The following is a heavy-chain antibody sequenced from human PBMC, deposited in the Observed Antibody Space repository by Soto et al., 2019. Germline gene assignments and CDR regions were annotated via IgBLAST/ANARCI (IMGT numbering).Heavy chain of an antibody. CDR2: IIPIFGTA. CDR1: GGTFSSYA. V-gene: IGHV1-69*12. Sequence: QVQLVQSGAEVKKPGSSVKVSCKASGGTFSSYAISWVRQAPGQGLEWMGGIIPIFGTANYAQKFQGRVTITADESTSTAYMELSSLRSEDTAVYYCARGRGYSYGHYYYYGMDVWGQGTTVTVSS. D-gene: IGHD5-18*01. CDR3: ARGRGYSYGHYYYYGMDV. J-gene: IGHJ6*02.